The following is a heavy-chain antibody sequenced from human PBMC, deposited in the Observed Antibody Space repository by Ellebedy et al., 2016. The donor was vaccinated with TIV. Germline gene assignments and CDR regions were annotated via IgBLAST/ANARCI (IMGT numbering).Heavy chain of an antibody. V-gene: IGHV4-4*07. CDR3: ARQPPYVDNGQTYYYGLDV. Sequence: SETLSLTCAVSGVSITSHFWTWIRQPAGGGLEWIGRLHPSGTPNYNPSLKSRVIMSRDTSKDQFSLKFSSVTAADTAVYYCARQPPYVDNGQTYYYGLDVWGPGTTVTVSS. J-gene: IGHJ6*02. D-gene: IGHD3-9*01. CDR1: GVSITSHF. CDR2: LHPSGTP.